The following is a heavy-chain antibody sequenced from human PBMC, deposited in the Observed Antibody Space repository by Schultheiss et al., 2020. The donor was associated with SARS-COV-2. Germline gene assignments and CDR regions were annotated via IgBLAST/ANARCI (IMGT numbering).Heavy chain of an antibody. Sequence: GGSLRLSCATSGFTFSDAWMSWVRQGPGKGLEWVGRIKSKRSGGTTDYAAPVKGRFTISRDDSKNTLYLQMNSLKTEDTAVYYCTTMLRLGEFSFDYWGQGTLVTVSS. J-gene: IGHJ4*02. CDR2: IKSKRSGGTT. CDR1: GFTFSDAW. D-gene: IGHD3-16*01. V-gene: IGHV3-15*01. CDR3: TTMLRLGEFSFDY.